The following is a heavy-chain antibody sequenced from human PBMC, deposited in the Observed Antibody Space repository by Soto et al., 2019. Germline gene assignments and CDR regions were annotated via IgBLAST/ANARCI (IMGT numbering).Heavy chain of an antibody. V-gene: IGHV3-30-3*01. J-gene: IGHJ4*02. CDR2: ISYDGSNK. CDR1: GFTFSSYA. D-gene: IGHD4-17*01. Sequence: QVQLVESGGGVVQPGRSLRLSCAASGFTFSSYAMHWVRQAPGKGLEWVAVISYDGSNKYYADSVKGRFTISRDNSKNTLYLQMNSLRAEDTAVYYCAREWAVTSPDYWGQGTLVTVSS. CDR3: AREWAVTSPDY.